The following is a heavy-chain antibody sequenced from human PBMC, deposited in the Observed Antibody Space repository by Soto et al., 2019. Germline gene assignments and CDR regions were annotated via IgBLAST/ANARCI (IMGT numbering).Heavy chain of an antibody. J-gene: IGHJ5*02. CDR2: IIPIFGTA. CDR1: GSTFSSYA. Sequence: QVQLVQSGAEVKKPGSSVKVSCKASGSTFSSYAISWVRQAPGQGLEWMGGIIPIFGTANYAQKFQGRVTITADNSTSTAYLELSSLRSEDTAVYYCAREVAAAGVDPTGGFDPWGQGTLVTVSS. V-gene: IGHV1-69*06. D-gene: IGHD6-13*01. CDR3: AREVAAAGVDPTGGFDP.